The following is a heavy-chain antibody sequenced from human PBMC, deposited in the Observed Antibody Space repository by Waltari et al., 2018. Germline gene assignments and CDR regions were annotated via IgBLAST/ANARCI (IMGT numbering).Heavy chain of an antibody. CDR3: ARNKLRLDY. J-gene: IGHJ4*02. CDR2: IKPDASDK. Sequence: EVQVVEFGGGSVQPGGSLGLSCAAAGLPFNSHWMSWVRQAPGKGLEWVANIKPDASDKYYVDSVKGRFTISRDNAKNSLYLQMNSLRAEDTAIYYCARNKLRLDYWGPGTLVTVSS. D-gene: IGHD3-10*01. V-gene: IGHV3-7*01. CDR1: GLPFNSHW.